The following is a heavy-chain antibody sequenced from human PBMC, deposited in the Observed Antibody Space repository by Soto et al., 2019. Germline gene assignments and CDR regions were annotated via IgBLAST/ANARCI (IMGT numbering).Heavy chain of an antibody. Sequence: SETLSLTCTVSGGSISSSSYYWGWIRQPPGKGLEWIGSIYYSGSTYYNPSLKSRVTISVDTSKNQFSLKLSSVTAADTAVYYCARQWYSSSWYYYYGMDVWGQGTTVTVSS. V-gene: IGHV4-39*01. CDR2: IYYSGST. CDR1: GGSISSSSYY. J-gene: IGHJ6*02. D-gene: IGHD6-13*01. CDR3: ARQWYSSSWYYYYGMDV.